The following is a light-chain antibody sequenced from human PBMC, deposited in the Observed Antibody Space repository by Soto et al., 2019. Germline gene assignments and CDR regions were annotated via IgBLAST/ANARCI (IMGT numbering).Light chain of an antibody. CDR3: QSYDSSLTNAV. CDR1: SSNIGAGYD. CDR2: GNN. Sequence: QSVLTQPPSVSGAPGQTITISCTGSSSNIGAGYDVHWYQQLTVRAPKLLIYGNNNRPSGVPDRFSGSKSGTSVSLAITGLRGEDEADYHCQSYDSSLTNAVFGGGTKLTVL. V-gene: IGLV1-40*01. J-gene: IGLJ2*01.